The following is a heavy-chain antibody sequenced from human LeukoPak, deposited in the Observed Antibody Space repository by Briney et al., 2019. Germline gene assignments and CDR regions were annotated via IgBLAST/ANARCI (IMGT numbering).Heavy chain of an antibody. CDR1: GYTFTNYD. CDR2: MNPNSGNT. J-gene: IGHJ5*02. D-gene: IGHD3-22*01. Sequence: GASVKVSCKASGYTFTNYDINWVRQATGLGLEWMGWMNPNSGNTGYTQRFQGRVTITRNTSISTAFMELRSLRSEDTAVYYCARGRIYYDSRWWFDPWGQGTLVTVSS. CDR3: ARGRIYYDSRWWFDP. V-gene: IGHV1-8*03.